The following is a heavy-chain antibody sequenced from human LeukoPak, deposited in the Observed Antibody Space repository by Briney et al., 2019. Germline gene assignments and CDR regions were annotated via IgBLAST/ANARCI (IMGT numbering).Heavy chain of an antibody. CDR2: INHSGST. CDR1: GGSFSGYY. V-gene: IGHV4-34*01. D-gene: IGHD5-12*01. Sequence: SETLSLTCAVYGGSFSGYYWSWIRQPPAKGLEWIGEINHSGSTNYNPSLKSRVTISVDTSKNQFSLKLSSVTAADTAVYYCARGRGYSGYWGYYYYMDVWGKGTTVTVSS. J-gene: IGHJ6*03. CDR3: ARGRGYSGYWGYYYYMDV.